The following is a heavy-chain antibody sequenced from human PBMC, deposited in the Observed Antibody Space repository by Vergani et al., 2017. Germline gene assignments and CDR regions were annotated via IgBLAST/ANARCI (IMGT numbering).Heavy chain of an antibody. J-gene: IGHJ5*02. Sequence: QVTLKESGPVLVKPTETLTLTCTVSGFSLSNARMGVSWIRQSPGKALEWLAHIFSNDEKSYSTSLKSRLTISKDTSKSQVVLTMTNMDPVDTATYYCARTRGSSWYRAYNWFDPLGQGTLVTVSS. D-gene: IGHD6-13*01. CDR1: GFSLSNARMG. CDR2: IFSNDEK. CDR3: ARTRGSSWYRAYNWFDP. V-gene: IGHV2-26*01.